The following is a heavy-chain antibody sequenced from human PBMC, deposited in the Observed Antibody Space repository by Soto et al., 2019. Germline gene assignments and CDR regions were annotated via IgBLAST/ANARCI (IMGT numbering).Heavy chain of an antibody. CDR1: GFTFSSYG. CDR2: ISYDGSNK. Sequence: GGSLRLSCAASGFTFSSYGMHWVRQAPGKGLEWVAVISYDGSNKYYADSVKGRFTISRDNSKNTLYLQMNSLRAEDTAVYYCAEDRGWLALYMDVWGKGTTVTVSS. CDR3: AEDRGWLALYMDV. V-gene: IGHV3-30*18. D-gene: IGHD6-19*01. J-gene: IGHJ6*03.